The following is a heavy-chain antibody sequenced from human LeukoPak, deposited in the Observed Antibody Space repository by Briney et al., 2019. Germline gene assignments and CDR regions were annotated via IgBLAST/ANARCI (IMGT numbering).Heavy chain of an antibody. CDR3: ARGQAMVRGVILDY. CDR2: ISYDGSNK. CDR1: GFTFSSYA. D-gene: IGHD3-10*01. J-gene: IGHJ4*02. V-gene: IGHV3-30*04. Sequence: GGSLRLSCSASGFTFSSYAMHWVRQAPGKGLEWVAVISYDGSNKYYAHSVKGRFTISRDNSKNTLYLQMNSLRAEDTAVYYCARGQAMVRGVILDYWGEGTLVSVSS.